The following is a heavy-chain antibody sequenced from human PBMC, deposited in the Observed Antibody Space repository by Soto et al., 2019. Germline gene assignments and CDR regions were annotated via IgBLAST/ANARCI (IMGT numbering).Heavy chain of an antibody. J-gene: IGHJ4*02. CDR3: ARVAGNKAAASHY. Sequence: SVKGSCKSSGSTFTVYYMHWVRQAPGQVLEWMGWINPNSGGTNYAQKFQGRVTMTRDTPISTAYMELSRLRSDDTAVYYCARVAGNKAAASHYWGQGNLVTVSS. D-gene: IGHD6-13*01. V-gene: IGHV1-2*02. CDR2: INPNSGGT. CDR1: GSTFTVYY.